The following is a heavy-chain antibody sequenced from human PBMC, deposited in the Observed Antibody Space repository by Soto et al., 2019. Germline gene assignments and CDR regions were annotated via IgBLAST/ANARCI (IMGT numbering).Heavy chain of an antibody. CDR1: GYSFTNYW. CDR3: PRQTEGYCSLGKCYSGIDF. D-gene: IGHD2-15*01. V-gene: IGHV5-51*01. Sequence: GESVKISCKGTGYSFTNYWIAWVRQMPGKGLEWMGIIYPGDSDTRYRPSFQGQVTISADKSISTAYLQWSSLKASDTAMYYCPRQTEGYCSLGKCYSGIDFWGQGTLVTVSS. J-gene: IGHJ4*02. CDR2: IYPGDSDT.